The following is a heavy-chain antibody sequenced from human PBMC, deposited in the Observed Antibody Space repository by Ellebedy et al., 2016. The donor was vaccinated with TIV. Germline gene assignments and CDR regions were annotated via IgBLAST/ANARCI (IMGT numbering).Heavy chain of an antibody. V-gene: IGHV3-66*01. CDR1: GFTVSSNY. Sequence: GGSLRLSCAASGFTVSSNYMSRVRQAPGKGLEWVSVIYIGGSTYYADSVKGRFTISRDNSKNTLYLQMNSLRAEDTAVYYCARSSGDYDSSGYYPNWYFDLWGRGTLVTVSS. D-gene: IGHD3-22*01. CDR3: ARSSGDYDSSGYYPNWYFDL. CDR2: IYIGGST. J-gene: IGHJ2*01.